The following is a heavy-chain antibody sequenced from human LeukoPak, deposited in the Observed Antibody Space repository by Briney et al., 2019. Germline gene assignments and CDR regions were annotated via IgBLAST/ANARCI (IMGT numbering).Heavy chain of an antibody. J-gene: IGHJ4*02. CDR3: ARHAYSSRDHFDY. D-gene: IGHD6-13*01. V-gene: IGHV5-51*01. CDR1: GYSFTSYW. Sequence: GESLKISCKGSGYSFTSYWIAWVRQMPGKGLEWMGIIYPGDSDTRYSPSFQGQVTISADKSISTAYLQWSSLKASDTAMYYCARHAYSSRDHFDYWGQGTLVTVSS. CDR2: IYPGDSDT.